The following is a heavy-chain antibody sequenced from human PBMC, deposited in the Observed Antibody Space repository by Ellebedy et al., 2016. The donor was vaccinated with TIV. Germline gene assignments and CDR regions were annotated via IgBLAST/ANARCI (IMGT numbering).Heavy chain of an antibody. CDR1: GYTFTNYF. D-gene: IGHD3-22*01. J-gene: IGHJ4*02. CDR2: INPTSGSS. CDR3: AKGDNYYYDSSGYYYNY. V-gene: IGHV1-46*01. Sequence: ASVKVSCRASGYTFTNYFLYWVRQAPGQGLEWMGIINPTSGSSNYAQKFQGRVTMTRDTSTSTVYMVLSSLRSEDTAVYYCAKGDNYYYDSSGYYYNYWGQGTLVTVSS.